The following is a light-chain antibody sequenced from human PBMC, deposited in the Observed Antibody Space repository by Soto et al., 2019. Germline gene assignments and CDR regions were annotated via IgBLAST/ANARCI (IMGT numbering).Light chain of an antibody. J-gene: IGLJ7*01. Sequence: QSALTQPASVSGSPGQSITISCTGTSSDVGSHNLVSWYQQHPGQAPKLMIYEVSKPPLGVSARFSASKSGNTASLTISGLQAEDEADYYRCSYGGSRAVFGGGTQLTVL. CDR2: EVS. V-gene: IGLV2-23*02. CDR3: CSYGGSRAV. CDR1: SSDVGSHNL.